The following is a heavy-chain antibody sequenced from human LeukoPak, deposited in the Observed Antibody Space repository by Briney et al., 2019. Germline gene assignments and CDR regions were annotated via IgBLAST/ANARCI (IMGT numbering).Heavy chain of an antibody. CDR3: ERWTESGSYYSGIDY. CDR1: GGSISSSSYY. CDR2: IYCSGST. Sequence: SETLSLTCTVSGGSISSSSYYWGWIRQPPGKGRGWIGIIYCSGSTYYNPSLKIRGTISVDTSKNHFSLKLSYVTGADTAVYYCERWTESGSYYSGIDYWGQGTMVTVSS. V-gene: IGHV4-39*07. D-gene: IGHD1-26*01. J-gene: IGHJ4*02.